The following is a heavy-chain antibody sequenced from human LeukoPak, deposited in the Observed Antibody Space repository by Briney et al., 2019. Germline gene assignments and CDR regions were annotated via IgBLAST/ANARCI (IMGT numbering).Heavy chain of an antibody. Sequence: PGGSPRLSCAASKFTFSSYWMSWVRQAPGKGLEWVANIKQDGSEKYYVDSVQGRFTISRDNAKNSLYLQMNSLRAEDTALYYCAKDMSEDYDILTGDYYYYGMDVWGQGTTVTVSS. J-gene: IGHJ6*02. CDR3: AKDMSEDYDILTGDYYYYGMDV. V-gene: IGHV3-7*03. CDR2: IKQDGSEK. D-gene: IGHD3-9*01. CDR1: KFTFSSYW.